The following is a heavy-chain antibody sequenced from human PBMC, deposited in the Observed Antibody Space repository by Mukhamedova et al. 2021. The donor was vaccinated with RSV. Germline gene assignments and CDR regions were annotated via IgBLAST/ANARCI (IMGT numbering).Heavy chain of an antibody. D-gene: IGHD4/OR15-4a*01. CDR3: TRSSAQFAKFDY. V-gene: IGHV3-49*02. J-gene: IGHJ4*02. Sequence: GKGRFTISRDDSKSIAYLQVNSLKTEDTAVYFCTRSSAQFAKFDYWGQGTLVTVSS.